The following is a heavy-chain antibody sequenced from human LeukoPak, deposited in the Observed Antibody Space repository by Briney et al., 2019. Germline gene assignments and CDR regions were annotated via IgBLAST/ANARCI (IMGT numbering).Heavy chain of an antibody. J-gene: IGHJ4*02. Sequence: PGESLKISCKGSGDTFTDTYIAWVRQVAGKGLEWMGIIYHDGSDTRYSPSFEGQVTISVDHSIMTAYLQWTSLKTSDTARDYCARFLPGNSLDYWGQGALVTVSS. CDR3: ARFLPGNSLDY. D-gene: IGHD1-7*01. CDR2: IYHDGSDT. V-gene: IGHV5-51*01. CDR1: GDTFTDTY.